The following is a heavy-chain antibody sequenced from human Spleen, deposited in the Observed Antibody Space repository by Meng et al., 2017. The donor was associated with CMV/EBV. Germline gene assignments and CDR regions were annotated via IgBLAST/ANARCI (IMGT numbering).Heavy chain of an antibody. J-gene: IGHJ4*02. CDR1: GFTFSSYG. CDR2: ISYDGTNK. V-gene: IGHV3-30*19. D-gene: IGHD2-2*01. Sequence: GESLKISCAASGFTFSSYGMHWVRQAPGKGLEWVAVISYDGTNKYYADSVKGRFIISRDDSKSTLYLQMNSLRADDTAVYYCAREDVVVVPAALEKNLDYWGQGTLVTVSS. CDR3: AREDVVVVPAALEKNLDY.